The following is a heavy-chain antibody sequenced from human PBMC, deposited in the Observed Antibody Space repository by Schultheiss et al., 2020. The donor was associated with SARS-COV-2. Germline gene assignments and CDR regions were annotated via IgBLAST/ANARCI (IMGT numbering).Heavy chain of an antibody. CDR3: AKEGGCSGGSCYSYIDY. J-gene: IGHJ4*02. V-gene: IGHV3-30*02. D-gene: IGHD2-15*01. CDR1: GFTFSSYG. CDR2: IRYDGSNK. Sequence: GESLKISCAASGFTFSSYGMHWVRQAPGKGLEWVAFIRYDGSNKYYADSVKGRFTISRDDSRNTLYLQMNSLRAEDTAVYYCAKEGGCSGGSCYSYIDYWGQGTLVTVSS.